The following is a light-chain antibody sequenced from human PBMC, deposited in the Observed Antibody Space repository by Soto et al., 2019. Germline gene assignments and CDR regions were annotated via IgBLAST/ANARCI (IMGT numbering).Light chain of an antibody. CDR1: QSLNFNF. CDR3: QQYGVSPT. CDR2: AAS. V-gene: IGKV3-20*01. Sequence: EIVLTQSPGTLSLFPGERATVSCTASQSLNFNFLGWYQKTSGQAPRLLIYAASTRATGIPDRFSGSRSGIDFTLTISRLEPEGSAVYYCQQYGVSPTFGGGTKVEIK. J-gene: IGKJ4*02.